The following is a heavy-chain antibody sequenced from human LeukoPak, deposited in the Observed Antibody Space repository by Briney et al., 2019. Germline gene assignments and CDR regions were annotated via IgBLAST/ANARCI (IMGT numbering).Heavy chain of an antibody. CDR3: ARVRTVAAAAPYYY. Sequence: GGSLRLSCAASGFTFSSYSMNWVRQAPGKGLEWVSYISSSSSTIYYADSVKGRFTISRDNAKNSLYLQMNSLRAEDTAVYYCARVRTVAAAAPYYYWGQGTLVTVSS. V-gene: IGHV3-48*01. CDR2: ISSSSSTI. J-gene: IGHJ4*02. D-gene: IGHD2-15*01. CDR1: GFTFSSYS.